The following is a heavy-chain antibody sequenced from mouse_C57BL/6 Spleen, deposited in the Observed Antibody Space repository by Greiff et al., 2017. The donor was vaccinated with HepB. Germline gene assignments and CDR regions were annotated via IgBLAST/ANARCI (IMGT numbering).Heavy chain of an antibody. CDR1: GFTFSSYA. D-gene: IGHD4-1*02. CDR2: ISDGGSYT. J-gene: IGHJ2*01. CDR3: ARDRGATGYFDY. V-gene: IGHV5-4*01. Sequence: EVMLVESGGGLVKPGGSLKLSCAASGFTFSSYAMSWVRQTPEKRLEWVGTISDGGSYTYYPDNVKGRFTISRDNAKNNLYLQMSHLKSEDTAMYYCARDRGATGYFDYWGQGTTLTVSS.